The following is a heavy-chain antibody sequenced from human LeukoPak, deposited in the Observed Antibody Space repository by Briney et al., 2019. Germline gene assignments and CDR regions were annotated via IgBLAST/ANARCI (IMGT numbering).Heavy chain of an antibody. J-gene: IGHJ3*02. CDR1: GYTFSRYG. V-gene: IGHV1-18*01. CDR3: ARGGMFDAFDI. D-gene: IGHD3-10*02. Sequence: GASVKVSCKTSGYTFSRYGINWVRQAPGQGLEWMGWIRVKTGNTNYAQKLQGRVTMTTDTSTSTAFMELRSLRSDDTAVYYCARGGMFDAFDIWGQGTMVTVSS. CDR2: IRVKTGNT.